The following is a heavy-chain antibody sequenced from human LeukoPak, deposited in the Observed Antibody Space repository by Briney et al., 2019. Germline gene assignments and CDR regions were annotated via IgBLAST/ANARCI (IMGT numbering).Heavy chain of an antibody. V-gene: IGHV4-30-4*01. CDR3: ARRAQRVETYYYGSGSYEAYYFDY. D-gene: IGHD3-10*01. CDR2: IYYSGST. Sequence: SETLSLTCTVSGGSISSGDYYWSWIRQPPGKGLEWIGYIYYSGSTYYNPSLKSRVTISVGTSKNQFSLKLSSVTAADTAVYYCARRAQRVETYYYGSGSYEAYYFDYWGQGTLVTVSS. CDR1: GGSISSGDYY. J-gene: IGHJ4*02.